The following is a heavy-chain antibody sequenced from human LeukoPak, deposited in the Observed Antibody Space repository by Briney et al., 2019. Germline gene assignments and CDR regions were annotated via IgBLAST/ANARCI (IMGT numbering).Heavy chain of an antibody. V-gene: IGHV4-59*01. D-gene: IGHD3-10*01. CDR1: GGSISDYY. CDR2: IYNTGST. J-gene: IGHJ4*02. CDR3: ATSRGGSGSIWDS. Sequence: SETLSLTCTVSGGSISDYYWSWLRQPPGKGLQWIGYIYNTGSTSYNPSPKSRVSISVHTSKTHFSLRLSSVTAADTAVYYCATSRGGSGSIWDSWGQGTLFTVSS.